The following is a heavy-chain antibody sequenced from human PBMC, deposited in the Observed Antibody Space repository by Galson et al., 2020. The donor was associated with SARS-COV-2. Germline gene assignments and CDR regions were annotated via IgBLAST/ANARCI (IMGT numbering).Heavy chain of an antibody. J-gene: IGHJ6*02. D-gene: IGHD4-17*01. CDR2: FDPEDGET. CDR1: GYTLTELS. V-gene: IGHV1-24*01. Sequence: ASVKVSCKVSGYTLTELSMHWVRQAPGKGLEWMGGFDPEDGETIYAQKFQGRVTMTEDTSTDTAYMELSSLRSEDTAVYYCATDLRHLYGAILTYGMDVWGQGTTVTVSS. CDR3: ATDLRHLYGAILTYGMDV.